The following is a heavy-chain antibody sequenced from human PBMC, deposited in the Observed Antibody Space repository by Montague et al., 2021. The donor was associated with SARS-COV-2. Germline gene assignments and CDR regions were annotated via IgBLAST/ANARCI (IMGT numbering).Heavy chain of an antibody. J-gene: IGHJ6*02. Sequence: ECLSLTYTVSGGSISSYYWSWIRQPPGKGLEWIGYIYYSGSTNYNPSLKSRVTISVDTAKNQFSLKLSSVTAADTAVYYCARRRLTLLGYGMDVWGQGTTVTVSS. D-gene: IGHD3-10*01. CDR3: ARRRLTLLGYGMDV. CDR1: GGSISSYY. CDR2: IYYSGST. V-gene: IGHV4-59*08.